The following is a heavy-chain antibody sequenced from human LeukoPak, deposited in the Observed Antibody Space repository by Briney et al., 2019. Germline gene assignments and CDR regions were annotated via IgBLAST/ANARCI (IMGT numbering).Heavy chain of an antibody. CDR1: GGTFSSYA. J-gene: IGHJ6*02. CDR2: IIPILGIA. Sequence: SVKVSCKASGGTFSSYAISWVRQAPGQGLEWMGRIIPILGIANYAQKFQGRVTITADKSTSTAYMELSSLRSEDTAVYYCARAVVTATTRYYCYYGMDVWGQGTTVTVSS. V-gene: IGHV1-69*04. D-gene: IGHD2-21*02. CDR3: ARAVVTATTRYYCYYGMDV.